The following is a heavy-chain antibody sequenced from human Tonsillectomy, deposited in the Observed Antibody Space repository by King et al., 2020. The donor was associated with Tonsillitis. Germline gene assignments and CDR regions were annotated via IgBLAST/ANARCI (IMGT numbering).Heavy chain of an antibody. J-gene: IGHJ4*02. CDR3: ARLGSDTPTGKPFDY. Sequence: QLQESGPGLVKPSETLSLTCTVSGGSIGSSTYYWGWIRQPPGKGLEWIGAISYSGSTYYNPSLKGRVTISLDTSKTQFSLRLTSVTAADTAVYYCARLGSDTPTGKPFDYWGQGTLVTVSS. CDR1: GGSIGSSTYY. V-gene: IGHV4-39*07. CDR2: ISYSGST. D-gene: IGHD2-8*02.